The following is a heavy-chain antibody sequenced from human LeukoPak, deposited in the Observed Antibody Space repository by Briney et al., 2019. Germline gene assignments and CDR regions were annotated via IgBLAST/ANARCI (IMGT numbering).Heavy chain of an antibody. J-gene: IGHJ3*02. CDR1: GFTFSSYS. CDR3: ARARLTDYVWGRRTFDI. Sequence: GGSLRLSCAASGFTFSSYSMNWVRQAPGKGLEWVSYISSSGSTIYYADSVKGRFTISRDNAKKSLYLQMNSLRAEDTAVYYCARARLTDYVWGRRTFDIWGQGTMVTISS. CDR2: ISSSGSTI. V-gene: IGHV3-48*04. D-gene: IGHD3-16*01.